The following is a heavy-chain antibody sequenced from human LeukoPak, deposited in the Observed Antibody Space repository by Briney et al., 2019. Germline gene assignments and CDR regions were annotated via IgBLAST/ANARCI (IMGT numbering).Heavy chain of an antibody. CDR3: ARDGRITIFGVVITRPYYYYGMDV. CDR2: ISGSGGST. V-gene: IGHV3-23*01. CDR1: GFTFSSYA. D-gene: IGHD3-3*01. J-gene: IGHJ6*02. Sequence: GGSLRLSCAASGFTFSSYAMSWVRQAPGKGLEWVSAISGSGGSTYYADSVKGRFTISRDNSKNTLYLQMNSLRAEDTAVYYCARDGRITIFGVVITRPYYYYGMDVWGQGTTVTVSS.